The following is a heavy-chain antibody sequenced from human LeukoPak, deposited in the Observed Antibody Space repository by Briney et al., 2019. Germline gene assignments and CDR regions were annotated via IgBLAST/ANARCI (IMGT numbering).Heavy chain of an antibody. D-gene: IGHD1-26*01. CDR3: ARAKCELLTDY. CDR1: GFTFSSYW. Sequence: PGGSLRLSCAASGFTFSSYWMSWVRQAPGKGLEWVANIKHDGSEKYYVDSVKGRFTISRDNAKNSLYLQMNSLRAEDTAVYYCARAKCELLTDYWGQGTLVTVSS. J-gene: IGHJ4*02. V-gene: IGHV3-7*05. CDR2: IKHDGSEK.